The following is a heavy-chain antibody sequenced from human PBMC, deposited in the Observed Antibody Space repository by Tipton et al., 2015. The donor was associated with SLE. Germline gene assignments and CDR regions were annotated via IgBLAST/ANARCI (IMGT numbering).Heavy chain of an antibody. CDR2: IYYSGST. V-gene: IGHV4-59*01. D-gene: IGHD3-10*01. CDR1: GGSISSYY. CDR3: ARVRGRGYFQH. Sequence: TLSLTCTVSGGSISSYYWSWIRQPPGKGLEWIGYIYYSGSTNYNPSLKSRVTISVDTSKNQFSLKLSSVTAADTAAYYCARVRGRGYFQHWGQGTLATVSS. J-gene: IGHJ1*01.